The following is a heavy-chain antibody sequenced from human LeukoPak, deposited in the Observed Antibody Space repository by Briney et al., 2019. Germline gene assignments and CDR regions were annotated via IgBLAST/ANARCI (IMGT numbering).Heavy chain of an antibody. CDR1: GGTFSSYA. J-gene: IGHJ3*02. CDR3: AREGDGDYGDAFDI. D-gene: IGHD4-17*01. V-gene: IGHV1-69*04. CDR2: IIPILGIA. Sequence: SVKVSCKASGGTFSSYAISLVRQAPGQGLEWMGRIIPILGIANYAQKFQGRVTITADKSTSTAYMELSSLRSEDTAVYYCAREGDGDYGDAFDIWGQGTMVTVSS.